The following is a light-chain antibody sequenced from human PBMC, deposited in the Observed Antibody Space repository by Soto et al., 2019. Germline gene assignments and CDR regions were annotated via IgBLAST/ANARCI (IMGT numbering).Light chain of an antibody. CDR2: DAS. Sequence: DIQMTQSPSTLSASVGDRVTITCRAIQSISSWLAWYQRKPGKAPKLLIYDASSLESGVPSRFSGSGSGTEFTLTISSLQPDDFATYYCQQYNSYSEETFGQGTKVDIK. V-gene: IGKV1-5*01. J-gene: IGKJ1*01. CDR1: QSISSW. CDR3: QQYNSYSEET.